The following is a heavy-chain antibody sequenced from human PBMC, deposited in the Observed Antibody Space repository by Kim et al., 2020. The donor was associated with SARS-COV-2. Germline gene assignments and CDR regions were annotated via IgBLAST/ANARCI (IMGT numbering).Heavy chain of an antibody. V-gene: IGHV3-64D*06. Sequence: GGSLRLSCSASGFTFSSYAMHWVRQAPGKGLEYVSAISSNGGSTYYADSVKGRFTISRDNSKNTLYLQMSSLRAEDTAVYYCVKSYCSSTSCYPNWFDPWGQGTLVTVSS. D-gene: IGHD2-2*01. CDR2: ISSNGGST. CDR1: GFTFSSYA. CDR3: VKSYCSSTSCYPNWFDP. J-gene: IGHJ5*02.